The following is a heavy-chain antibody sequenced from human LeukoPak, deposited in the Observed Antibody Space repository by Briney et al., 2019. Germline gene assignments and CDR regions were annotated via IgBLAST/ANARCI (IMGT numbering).Heavy chain of an antibody. CDR2: ISAYNGNT. D-gene: IGHD6-6*01. CDR3: ARGKDYSSSSGLDY. CDR1: GYTFTSYG. V-gene: IGHV1-18*01. Sequence: ASVKVSCKASGYTFTSYGISWVRQAPGQGLEWMGWISAYNGNTNYAQKLQGRVTMTTDTSTSTAYMELRSLRSDDTAVCYCARGKDYSSSSGLDYWGQGTLVTVSS. J-gene: IGHJ4*02.